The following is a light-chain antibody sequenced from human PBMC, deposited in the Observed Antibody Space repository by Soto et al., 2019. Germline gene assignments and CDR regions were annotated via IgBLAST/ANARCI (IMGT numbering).Light chain of an antibody. V-gene: IGKV1-12*01. CDR2: AAS. CDR1: QGISNW. CDR3: QQANSFPWT. J-gene: IGKJ1*01. Sequence: DIQMTQSPSSVPASRGDRVTITCRARQGISNWLAWYQQKPGKAPKLLICAASSLQSGVPSRFSGSGLGTDFTLTISSLEPEDFATYYCQQANSFPWTFGPGTRVEIK.